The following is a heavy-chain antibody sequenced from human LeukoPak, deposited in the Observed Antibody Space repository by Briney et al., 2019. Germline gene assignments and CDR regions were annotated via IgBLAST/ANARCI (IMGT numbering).Heavy chain of an antibody. CDR3: ARIEDYGGNSVNY. CDR2: IYHSGST. Sequence: SQTLSLTCAVSGGSISSGGYSWSWIRQPPGKGLEWIGYIYHSGSTYYNPSLKSRVTISVDRSKNQFSLKLSSVTAADTAVYYCARIEDYGGNSVNYWGQGTLVTVSS. J-gene: IGHJ4*02. CDR1: GGSISSGGYS. V-gene: IGHV4-30-2*02. D-gene: IGHD4-23*01.